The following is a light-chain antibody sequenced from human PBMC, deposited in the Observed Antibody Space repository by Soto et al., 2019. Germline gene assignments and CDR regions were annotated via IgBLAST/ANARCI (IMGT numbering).Light chain of an antibody. CDR3: SSYTSSSSYV. J-gene: IGLJ1*01. Sequence: QSLLTQPASVSGSPGQSITISCSGTSDDVGGYNYVSWYQQHPGKAPKLMISEVTDRPSGVSNRFSGSKSGNTASLTISGLQAEDEADYYCSSYTSSSSYVFGTGTKVTVL. CDR1: SDDVGGYNY. CDR2: EVT. V-gene: IGLV2-14*01.